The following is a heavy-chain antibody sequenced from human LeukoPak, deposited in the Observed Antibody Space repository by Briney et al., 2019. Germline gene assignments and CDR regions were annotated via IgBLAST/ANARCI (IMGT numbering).Heavy chain of an antibody. CDR2: INPNSGGT. Sequence: ASVKVSCKASGYTFTGSYMHWVRQAPGQGLEWMGWINPNSGGTNYAQKFQGRVTMTRDTSISTAYMELSRLRSDDTAVYYCARGSRYCSSTSCERTWFDPWGQGTLVTVSS. CDR1: GYTFTGSY. CDR3: ARGSRYCSSTSCERTWFDP. J-gene: IGHJ5*02. D-gene: IGHD2-2*01. V-gene: IGHV1-2*02.